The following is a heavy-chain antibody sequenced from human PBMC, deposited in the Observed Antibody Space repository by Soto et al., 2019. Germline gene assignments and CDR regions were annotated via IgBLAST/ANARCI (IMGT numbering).Heavy chain of an antibody. CDR3: AKDPKATGTHY. Sequence: QVQLVESGGGVVQPGRSLRLSCAASGFIIGSYGMHSVRQAPGKGLEWVAVITYDGSNKYYADSVRGRFSISRDNSRNTVYLQMHSLRAEDTAVYYCAKDPKATGTHYWGRGTLVTVSS. D-gene: IGHD1-1*01. V-gene: IGHV3-30*18. CDR1: GFIIGSYG. J-gene: IGHJ4*02. CDR2: ITYDGSNK.